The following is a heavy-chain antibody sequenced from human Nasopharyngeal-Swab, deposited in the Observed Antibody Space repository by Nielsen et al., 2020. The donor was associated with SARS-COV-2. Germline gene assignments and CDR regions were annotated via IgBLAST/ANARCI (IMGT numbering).Heavy chain of an antibody. CDR1: GGSISGGAYY. J-gene: IGHJ3*02. D-gene: IGHD5-18*01. Sequence: SETLSLTCTVSGGSISGGAYYWSWIRQHPGKGLEWIGYIYYSGNTYYNPSLKSRVTISVDTSKNHFSLKLSSVTAADTAVYYCTRGGGSWIHLWLSAFEIWGQGTMVTVSS. CDR3: TRGGGSWIHLWLSAFEI. CDR2: IYYSGNT. V-gene: IGHV4-31*03.